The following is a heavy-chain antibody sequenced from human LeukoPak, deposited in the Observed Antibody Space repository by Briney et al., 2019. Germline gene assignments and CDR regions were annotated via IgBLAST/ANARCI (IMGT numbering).Heavy chain of an antibody. CDR1: GGSISSSSYY. CDR2: IYTSGST. CDR3: ARDIVGATTSYYYYYVDV. Sequence: SETLSLTCTVSGGSISSSSYYWSWIRQPAGKGLEWIGRIYTSGSTNYNPSLKSRVTMSVDTSKNQFSLKLSSVTAADTAVYYCARDIVGATTSYYYYYVDVWGKGTTVTISS. J-gene: IGHJ6*03. V-gene: IGHV4-61*02. D-gene: IGHD1-26*01.